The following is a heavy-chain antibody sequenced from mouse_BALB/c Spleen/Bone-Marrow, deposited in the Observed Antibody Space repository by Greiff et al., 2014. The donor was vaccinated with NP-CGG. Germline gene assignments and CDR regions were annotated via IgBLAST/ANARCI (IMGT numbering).Heavy chain of an antibody. CDR3: ARFPYYGSRSFDY. Sequence: EVQLQQSGPGLVKPSQSLSLTCTVTGYSITSDYVWNWIRQFPGNKLEWMGYISYSGSTSYIPSLKSRISITRDTSKSQFFLQLNSVTTEDTATYYCARFPYYGSRSFDYWGQGTTLTVSS. CDR1: GYSITSDYV. D-gene: IGHD1-1*01. CDR2: ISYSGST. J-gene: IGHJ2*01. V-gene: IGHV3-2*02.